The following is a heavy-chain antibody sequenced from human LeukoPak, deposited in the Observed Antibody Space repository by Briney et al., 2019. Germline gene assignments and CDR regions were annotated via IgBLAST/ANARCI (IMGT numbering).Heavy chain of an antibody. D-gene: IGHD6-6*01. J-gene: IGHJ4*02. CDR1: GFTFSSYN. Sequence: GGSLRLSCAASGFTFSSYNMNWVRQAPGKGLEWVSYISSSSSTIYYADSVKGRFTISRDSAKNSLYLQMNNLRAEDTAVYYCARDRSGYSSSSSDYWGQGTLVTVSS. CDR2: ISSSSSTI. CDR3: ARDRSGYSSSSSDY. V-gene: IGHV3-48*01.